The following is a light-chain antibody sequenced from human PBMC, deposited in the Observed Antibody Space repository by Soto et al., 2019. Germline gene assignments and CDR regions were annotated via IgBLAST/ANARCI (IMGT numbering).Light chain of an antibody. CDR1: QSISSS. Sequence: EIVLTQSPSTLSLSPGERATLSCRASQSISSSLAWYQQKPGQAPRLLIYDASNRATGIPARFSGSGSGTDFTLTISSLEPEDFAVYYCQQRSNWPLFGPGTKVDIK. CDR2: DAS. J-gene: IGKJ3*01. V-gene: IGKV3-11*01. CDR3: QQRSNWPL.